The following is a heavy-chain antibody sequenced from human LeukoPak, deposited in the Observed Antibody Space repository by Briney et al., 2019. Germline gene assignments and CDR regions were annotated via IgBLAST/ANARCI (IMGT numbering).Heavy chain of an antibody. CDR2: IYSGGST. CDR1: GFTFSSYA. D-gene: IGHD6-6*01. V-gene: IGHV3-66*01. CDR3: ARGPGSSSAYYYYGMDV. Sequence: SGGSLRLSCAASGFTFSSYAMSWVRQAPGKGLEWVSVIYSGGSTYYADSVKGRFTISRDNSKNTLYLQMNSLRAEDTAAYYCARGPGSSSAYYYYGMDVWGQGTTVTVSS. J-gene: IGHJ6*02.